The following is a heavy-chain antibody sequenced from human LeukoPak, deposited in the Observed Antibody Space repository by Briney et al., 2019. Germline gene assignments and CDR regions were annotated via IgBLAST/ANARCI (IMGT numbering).Heavy chain of an antibody. Sequence: ASVKVSCMASGGTFSSYAISWVRQAPGQGLEWMGGMNPNSGNTGYAQKFQGRVTMTRNTSISTAYMELSSLRSEDTAVYYCAREIRGYSYDDWGQGTLVTVS. CDR1: GGTFSSYA. CDR2: MNPNSGNT. V-gene: IGHV1-8*02. D-gene: IGHD5-18*01. J-gene: IGHJ4*02. CDR3: AREIRGYSYDD.